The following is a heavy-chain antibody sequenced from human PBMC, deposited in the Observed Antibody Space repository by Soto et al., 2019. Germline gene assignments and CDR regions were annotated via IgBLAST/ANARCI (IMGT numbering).Heavy chain of an antibody. Sequence: GESLKLSNTGSGCSFSSYLMSCVRQMPGKGLEWMGRIDPSDSYTNYSPSFQGHVTISADKSISTAYLQWSSLKASDTAMYYCARHRSINEHRGFDYWGQGTLVTVSS. D-gene: IGHD6-6*01. CDR2: IDPSDSYT. CDR3: ARHRSINEHRGFDY. J-gene: IGHJ4*02. CDR1: GCSFSSYL. V-gene: IGHV5-10-1*01.